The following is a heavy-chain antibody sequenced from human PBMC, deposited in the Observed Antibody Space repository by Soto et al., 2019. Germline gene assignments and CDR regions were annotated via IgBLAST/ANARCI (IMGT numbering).Heavy chain of an antibody. Sequence: EVQLVESGGGLVQPGGSLRLSCAASGFTVSSNFMSWVRQAPGKGLEWVSVIYSGGTTYYADSVKGRFTISRHNSKNTLYRQMNSRRAEDTAVYYCARGAGYSSGWYDYWGQGTLVTVSS. V-gene: IGHV3-53*04. D-gene: IGHD6-19*01. J-gene: IGHJ4*02. CDR2: IYSGGTT. CDR1: GFTVSSNF. CDR3: ARGAGYSSGWYDY.